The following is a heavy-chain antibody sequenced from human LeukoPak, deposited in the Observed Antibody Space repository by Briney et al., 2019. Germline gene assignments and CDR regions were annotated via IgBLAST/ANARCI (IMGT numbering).Heavy chain of an antibody. CDR1: GYTFTDYY. Sequence: ATVKISCMASGYTFTDYYIHWVQQAPGEGLEWMGRVDPEGGETIKAENFQGRVTISADTSTDTAYLELISLRSEDTAVYYCATRTSASWYHHWGQGTLLTVSS. J-gene: IGHJ5*02. D-gene: IGHD1-14*01. CDR3: ATRTSASWYHH. V-gene: IGHV1-69-2*01. CDR2: VDPEGGET.